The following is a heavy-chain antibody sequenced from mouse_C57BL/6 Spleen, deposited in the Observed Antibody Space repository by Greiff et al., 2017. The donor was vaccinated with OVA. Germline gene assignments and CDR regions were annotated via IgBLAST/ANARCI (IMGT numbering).Heavy chain of an antibody. D-gene: IGHD1-1*01. Sequence: VQLQQPGAELVKPGASVKLSCKASGYTFTSYWMHWVKQRPGQGLEWIGMIHPNSGSTNYNEKFKSKATLTVDKSSSTAYMQLSSLTSEDSAVDYCARSRYGSSLDYWGQGTTLTVSS. J-gene: IGHJ2*01. CDR1: GYTFTSYW. CDR3: ARSRYGSSLDY. CDR2: IHPNSGST. V-gene: IGHV1-64*01.